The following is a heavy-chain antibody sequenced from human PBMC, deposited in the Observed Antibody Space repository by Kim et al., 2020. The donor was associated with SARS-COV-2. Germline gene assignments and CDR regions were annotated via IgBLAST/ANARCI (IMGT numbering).Heavy chain of an antibody. CDR2: IYYSGST. CDR3: ASLIVGATDDAY. J-gene: IGHJ4*02. Sequence: SETLSLTCTVSGGSISSSSYYWGWIRQPPGKGLEWIGSIYYSGSTYYNPSLKSRVTISVDTSKNQFSLKLSSVTAADTAVYYCASLIVGATDDAYWGQGTLVTVSS. CDR1: GGSISSSSYY. V-gene: IGHV4-39*01. D-gene: IGHD1-26*01.